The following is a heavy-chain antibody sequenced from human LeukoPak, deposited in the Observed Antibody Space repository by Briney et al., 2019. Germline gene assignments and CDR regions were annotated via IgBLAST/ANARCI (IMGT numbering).Heavy chain of an antibody. D-gene: IGHD4-17*01. Sequence: SGGSLRLSCAASGFTFSSYAMHWVRQAPGKGLEWVAVISYDGSNKYYADSVKGRFTISRDNSKNTLYLQMNSLRAEDTAVYYCARPHDYGDYNPFVYWGQGTLVTVSS. V-gene: IGHV3-30-3*01. J-gene: IGHJ4*02. CDR3: ARPHDYGDYNPFVY. CDR2: ISYDGSNK. CDR1: GFTFSSYA.